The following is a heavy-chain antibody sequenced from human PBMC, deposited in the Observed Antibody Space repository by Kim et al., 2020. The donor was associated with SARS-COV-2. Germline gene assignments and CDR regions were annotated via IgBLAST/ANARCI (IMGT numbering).Heavy chain of an antibody. CDR3: ARGGGRDYYDSSGYQLWKEEVDY. Sequence: GGSLRLSCAASGFTFSSYSMNWVRQAPGKGLEWVSYISSSSSTIYYADSVKGRFTISRDNAKNSLYLQMNSLRDEDTAVYYCARGGGRDYYDSSGYQLWKEEVDYWGQGTLVTVSS. CDR1: GFTFSSYS. J-gene: IGHJ4*02. CDR2: ISSSSSTI. V-gene: IGHV3-48*02. D-gene: IGHD3-22*01.